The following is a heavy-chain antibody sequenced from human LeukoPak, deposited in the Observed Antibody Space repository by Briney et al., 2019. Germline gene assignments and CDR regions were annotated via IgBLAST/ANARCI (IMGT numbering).Heavy chain of an antibody. CDR2: ISTSSSYI. J-gene: IGHJ3*02. D-gene: IGHD3-3*01. V-gene: IGHV3-21*01. Sequence: GSLRLSCEASGFSFSSYSMNWVRQAPGKGLEWVSSISTSSSYIYYADSVKGRFTISRDNGKKTLYREMNSLRAEDTAVYYCARDQLTPRSVYCDAFDIWGQGTMVTVSS. CDR1: GFSFSSYS. CDR3: ARDQLTPRSVYCDAFDI.